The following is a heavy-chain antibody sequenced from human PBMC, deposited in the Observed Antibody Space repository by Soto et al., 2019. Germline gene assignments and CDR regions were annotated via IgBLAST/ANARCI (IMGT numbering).Heavy chain of an antibody. Sequence: QVQLVESGGGVVQPGRSQRLSCVASGFSFNTYGMHWVRQAPGKGLEWVAVIWFDGSNKYYADSVRGRFTISRDNSKNTLYLQMNSLRGEDTAVYYCAIDWGYPDFWGQGTLVTVSS. CDR1: GFSFNTYG. J-gene: IGHJ4*02. CDR3: AIDWGYPDF. CDR2: IWFDGSNK. V-gene: IGHV3-33*01. D-gene: IGHD3-16*01.